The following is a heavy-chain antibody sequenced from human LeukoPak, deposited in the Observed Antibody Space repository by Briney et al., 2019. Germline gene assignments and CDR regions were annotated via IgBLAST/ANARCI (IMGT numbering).Heavy chain of an antibody. J-gene: IGHJ5*02. CDR1: GGSISSSSYY. Sequence: PSETLSLTCTVSGGSISSSSYYWGWIRQPPGKGLEWIGNIFYSGNTYYNPSLKSRVTISVDTSKNQFSLRLSSVTAADTAVYYCARARYNWFDPWGQGTLVTVSS. CDR3: ARARYNWFDP. V-gene: IGHV4-39*01. CDR2: IFYSGNT.